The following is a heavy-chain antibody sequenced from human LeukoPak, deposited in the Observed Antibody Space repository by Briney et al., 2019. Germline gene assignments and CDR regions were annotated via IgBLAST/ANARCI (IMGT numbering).Heavy chain of an antibody. Sequence: GGSLRLSCAASGFTFISDSMNWVRQAPGKGLEWVSSISSSGSYIYYADSVKGRFTISRDNAKNSLYLQMNSLRAEDTAVYYCANVVVVAARPYYFDYWGQGTLVTVSS. D-gene: IGHD2-15*01. CDR2: ISSSGSYI. CDR3: ANVVVVAARPYYFDY. J-gene: IGHJ4*02. V-gene: IGHV3-21*04. CDR1: GFTFISDS.